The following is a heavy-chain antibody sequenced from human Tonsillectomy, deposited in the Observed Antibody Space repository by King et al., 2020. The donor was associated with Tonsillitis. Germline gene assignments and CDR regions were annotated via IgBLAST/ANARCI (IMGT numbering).Heavy chain of an antibody. Sequence: VQLVESGGGLVQPGGSLRLSCAASGFTFSSYDVHWVRQATGKGLEWVSTIGTAGDTYYSGSVRGRFTISRENAKNSFYLQMDSLRAGDTAVYYCTRGHYNSIFDYWGQGTLVTVSS. J-gene: IGHJ4*02. CDR3: TRGHYNSIFDY. V-gene: IGHV3-13*01. CDR2: IGTAGDT. CDR1: GFTFSSYD. D-gene: IGHD3-10*01.